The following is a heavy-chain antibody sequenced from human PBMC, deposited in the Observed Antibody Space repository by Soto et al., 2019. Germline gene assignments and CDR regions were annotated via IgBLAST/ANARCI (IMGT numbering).Heavy chain of an antibody. J-gene: IGHJ4*02. V-gene: IGHV4-59*08. Sequence: SETLSLTCTVSGDSISHYYWNWIRQSPGRGLEWIGYIDNSGSTIYKPSLHSRVTISVDMSKNQFSLRLTSVTAADTAVYYCVRYYGARVYFDYWGQGGLVTVSS. CDR1: GDSISHYY. D-gene: IGHD4-17*01. CDR3: VRYYGARVYFDY. CDR2: IDNSGST.